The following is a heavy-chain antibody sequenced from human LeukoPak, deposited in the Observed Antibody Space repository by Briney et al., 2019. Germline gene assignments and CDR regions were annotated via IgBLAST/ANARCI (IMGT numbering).Heavy chain of an antibody. V-gene: IGHV4-59*01. CDR3: ARDPIAAAGTDAFDV. D-gene: IGHD6-13*01. CDR2: IYYRGNT. Sequence: KASKTLSLTCTVSGGSITSYYWSWIRQPPGKGLEWIGYIYYRGNTNYNPSLKSRVTISVGTSKNQFSLKLSSVTAADTAVYYCARDPIAAAGTDAFDVWGQGTTVTVSS. J-gene: IGHJ3*01. CDR1: GGSITSYY.